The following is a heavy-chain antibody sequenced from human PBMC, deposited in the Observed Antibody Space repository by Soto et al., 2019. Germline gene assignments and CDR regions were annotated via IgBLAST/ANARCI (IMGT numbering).Heavy chain of an antibody. V-gene: IGHV2-5*02. Sequence: QITLKESGPTLVKPTQTLTLTCTFSGFSLSTSGVGVGWIRQPQGKALEWLALIYWDDDKRYSPSLKSRLTITKDTSKNQVVLTMTNMEPVDTATYYCVQGRGPFDFWGQGTLVTVSS. D-gene: IGHD3-16*01. J-gene: IGHJ4*02. CDR1: GFSLSTSGVG. CDR3: VQGRGPFDF. CDR2: IYWDDDK.